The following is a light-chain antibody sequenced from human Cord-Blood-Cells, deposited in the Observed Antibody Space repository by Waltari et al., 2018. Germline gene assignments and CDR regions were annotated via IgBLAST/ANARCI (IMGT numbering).Light chain of an antibody. CDR3: MIWHSSAVV. CDR1: SGINVGTYR. J-gene: IGLJ2*01. Sequence: AVLTQPSSLSASPGASASLTYTLRSGINVGTYRIYWYQQKPGSPPQYLLRYKSDSEKQQGSGVPSRFSGSKDASANAGILLISGRQSEDEADYYCMIWHSSAVVFGGGTKLTVL. CDR2: YKSDSEK. V-gene: IGLV5-45*02.